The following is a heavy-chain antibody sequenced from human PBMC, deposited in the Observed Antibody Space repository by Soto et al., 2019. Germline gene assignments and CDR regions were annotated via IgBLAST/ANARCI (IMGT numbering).Heavy chain of an antibody. CDR1: GFTFSSYG. D-gene: IGHD5-18*01. Sequence: QVQLVESGGGVGQPGRSLRLSCAASGFTFSSYGMHWVRQAPGKGLEWVAVISYDGSNKYYADSVKGRFTISRDNSKNTLYLQMNSLRAEDTAVYYCAKGGIQLWLRLDYWGQGTLVTVSS. CDR3: AKGGIQLWLRLDY. J-gene: IGHJ4*02. CDR2: ISYDGSNK. V-gene: IGHV3-30*18.